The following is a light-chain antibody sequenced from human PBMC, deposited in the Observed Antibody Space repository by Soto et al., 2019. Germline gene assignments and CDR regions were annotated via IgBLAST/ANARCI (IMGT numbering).Light chain of an antibody. V-gene: IGKV1-5*01. Sequence: DIQMTQSPSTLSASVGDRVTITCRASQSISSWLAWYQQKPGKAPKLLIYRASSLESGVPSRFSGRGSGTEFTLTISSLQPDDFATYYCQQYQSYSSFAGGTKV. CDR1: QSISSW. CDR2: RAS. CDR3: QQYQSYSS. J-gene: IGKJ4*01.